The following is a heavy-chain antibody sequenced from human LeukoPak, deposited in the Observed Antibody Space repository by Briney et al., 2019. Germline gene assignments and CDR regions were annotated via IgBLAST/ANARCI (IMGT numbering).Heavy chain of an antibody. D-gene: IGHD3-9*01. CDR1: GGSISSHY. J-gene: IGHJ5*02. Sequence: SETLSLTCTVSGGSISSHYWTWIRQSPVKGLEWIGDISNSGSTSYNPSLKSRVTISVDTSKNQFSLKLSSVTAADTAVYYRARDFDYRGFDPWGQGTLVTVSS. V-gene: IGHV4-59*11. CDR3: ARDFDYRGFDP. CDR2: ISNSGST.